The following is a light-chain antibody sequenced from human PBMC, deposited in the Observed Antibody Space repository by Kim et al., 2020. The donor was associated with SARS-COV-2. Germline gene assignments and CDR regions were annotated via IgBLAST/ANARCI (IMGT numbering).Light chain of an antibody. CDR1: QPIKRY. CDR3: QQSFAS. Sequence: LSAFVGDRVTITCRAGQPIKRYLNWYQQKPGKAPEVLIFAASTLHSGVPSRFSGSGSGTDFTLTINNLQPEDSATYYCQQSFASFGGGTKVDIK. J-gene: IGKJ4*01. CDR2: AAS. V-gene: IGKV1-39*01.